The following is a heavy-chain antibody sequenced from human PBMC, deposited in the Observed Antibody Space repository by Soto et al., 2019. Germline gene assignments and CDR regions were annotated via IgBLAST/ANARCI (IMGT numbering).Heavy chain of an antibody. CDR2: ISYDGSNK. Sequence: GGSLRLSCAASGFTFSSYAMHWVRQAPGKGLEWVAVISYDGSNKYYADSVKGRFTISRDNSKNTLYLQMNSLRAEDTAVYYCARDEAEESFCDYWGQGTLVTVSS. V-gene: IGHV3-30-3*01. CDR3: ARDEAEESFCDY. CDR1: GFTFSSYA. J-gene: IGHJ4*02. D-gene: IGHD3-3*01.